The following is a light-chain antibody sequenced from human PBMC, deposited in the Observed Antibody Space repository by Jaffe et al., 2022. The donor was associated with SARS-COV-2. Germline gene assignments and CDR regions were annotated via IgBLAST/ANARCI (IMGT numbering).Light chain of an antibody. J-gene: IGLJ3*02. V-gene: IGLV8-61*01. CDR1: SGSVSTSNY. CDR2: STN. CDR3: ILYLDTVSNWV. Sequence: QTVVTQEPSFSVSPGGTVTLTCGLSSGSVSTSNYPSWYQQTPGQAPRTLIQSTNTRSSGVPDRFFGSILGNKAALTITGAQADDESDYYCILYLDTVSNWVFGGGTKLTVL.